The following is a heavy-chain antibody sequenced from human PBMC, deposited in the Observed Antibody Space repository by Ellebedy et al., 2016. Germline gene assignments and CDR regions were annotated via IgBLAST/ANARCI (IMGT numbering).Heavy chain of an antibody. CDR2: IIPIFGTA. J-gene: IGHJ4*02. V-gene: IGHV1-69*06. CDR1: GYTFTSYA. D-gene: IGHD3-9*01. CDR3: ARRGHFDWLWADY. Sequence: ASVKVSCKASGYTFTSYAMHWVRQAPGQGLEWMGGIIPIFGTANYAQKFQGRVTMTADTSTSTAYMELRSLRSDDTAVYYCARRGHFDWLWADYWGQGTLVTVSS.